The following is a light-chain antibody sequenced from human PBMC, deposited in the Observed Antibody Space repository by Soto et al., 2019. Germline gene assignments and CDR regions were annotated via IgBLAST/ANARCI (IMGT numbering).Light chain of an antibody. CDR1: HSVNSH. Sequence: MMMTQSPATLSVSPGERVTLSCRTSHSVNSHVAWYQQKPGQAPRLLLYGASTRATGIPVRFSGSGFGTEFTLTISSLQSEDFAVYFCQQYNNWPFSFGPGTRLEIK. V-gene: IGKV3-15*01. CDR3: QQYNNWPFS. CDR2: GAS. J-gene: IGKJ5*01.